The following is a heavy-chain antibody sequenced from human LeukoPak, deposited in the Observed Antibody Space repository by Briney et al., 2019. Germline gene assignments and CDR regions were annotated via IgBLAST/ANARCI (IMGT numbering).Heavy chain of an antibody. CDR1: GYTFTSYD. V-gene: IGHV1-8*03. CDR2: MNPNSGNT. J-gene: IGHJ3*02. Sequence: GASVKVSCKASGYTFTSYDINWVRQATGQGLEWMGWMNPNSGNTGYAQKFQGRVTITRNTSISTAYMELSSLRSEDAAVYYCASRYSSGWYVGAFDIWGQGTMVTVSS. CDR3: ASRYSSGWYVGAFDI. D-gene: IGHD6-19*01.